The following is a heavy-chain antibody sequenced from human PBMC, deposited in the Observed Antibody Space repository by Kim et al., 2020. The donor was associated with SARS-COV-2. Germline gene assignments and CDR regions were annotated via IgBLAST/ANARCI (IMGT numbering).Heavy chain of an antibody. J-gene: IGHJ3*02. CDR2: IYYSGST. V-gene: IGHV4-59*01. CDR3: AREPPSWELTWIRAFDI. Sequence: SETLSLTCTVSGGSISSYYWSWIRQPPGKGLEWIGYIYYSGSTNYNPSLKSRVTISVDTSKNQFSLKLSSVTAADTAVYYCAREPPSWELTWIRAFDIWGQGTMVTVSS. CDR1: GGSISSYY. D-gene: IGHD1-26*01.